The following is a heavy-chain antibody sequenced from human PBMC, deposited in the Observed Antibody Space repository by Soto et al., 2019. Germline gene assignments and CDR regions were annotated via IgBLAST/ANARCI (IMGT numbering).Heavy chain of an antibody. Sequence: SLRLSFAASVFTVSSYALHWVRQAPGTGLEWVAVISYDGIKKYYAYSVKGRFTTSRHNSKNTLYLQMNSLRAEDTAVYYCARDRRALAVAGRSYYYYGMDVWGQGTTVTVSS. CDR1: VFTVSSYA. CDR2: ISYDGIKK. D-gene: IGHD6-19*01. V-gene: IGHV3-30-3*01. J-gene: IGHJ6*02. CDR3: ARDRRALAVAGRSYYYYGMDV.